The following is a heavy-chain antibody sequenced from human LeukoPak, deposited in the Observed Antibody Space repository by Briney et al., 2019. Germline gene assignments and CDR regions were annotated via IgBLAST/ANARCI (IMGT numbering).Heavy chain of an antibody. Sequence: TLSLTCTVSGGSISSYYWSWIRQPPGKALEWLALIYWNDDKRYSSSLKDRLTITKDTSKNQVVLTMTNMDPVDTATYYCAHSALYDSSGYYTDAFDIWGQGTMVTVSS. V-gene: IGHV2-5*01. CDR3: AHSALYDSSGYYTDAFDI. CDR1: GGSISSYYW. D-gene: IGHD3-22*01. CDR2: IYWNDDK. J-gene: IGHJ3*02.